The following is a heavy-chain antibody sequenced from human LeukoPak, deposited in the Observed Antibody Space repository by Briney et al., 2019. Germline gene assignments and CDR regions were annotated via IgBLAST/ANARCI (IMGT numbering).Heavy chain of an antibody. V-gene: IGHV1-8*01. J-gene: IGHJ4*02. CDR1: GYTFTSYD. Sequence: AASVKVSCKASGYTFTSYDINWVRQATGQGLEWMGWMNPNSGNTGYAQKFQGRVTMTRNTSISTAYMELSSLRSEDTAVYYCATLPHCSSTSCFDYWGQGTLVTVSS. CDR3: ATLPHCSSTSCFDY. CDR2: MNPNSGNT. D-gene: IGHD2-2*01.